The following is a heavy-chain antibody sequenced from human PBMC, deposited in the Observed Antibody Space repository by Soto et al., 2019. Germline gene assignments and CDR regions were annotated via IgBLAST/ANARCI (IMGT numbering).Heavy chain of an antibody. J-gene: IGHJ4*02. CDR2: ISGSGGST. CDR3: ANSYSYDPQARDY. D-gene: IGHD5-18*01. Sequence: GGSLRLSCAASGFTFSSYAMSWVRQAPGKGLEWVSAISGSGGSTYYADSVKGRFTISRDNSKNTLYLQMNSLRAEDTAVYYCANSYSYDPQARDYWGQGTLVTVSS. V-gene: IGHV3-23*01. CDR1: GFTFSSYA.